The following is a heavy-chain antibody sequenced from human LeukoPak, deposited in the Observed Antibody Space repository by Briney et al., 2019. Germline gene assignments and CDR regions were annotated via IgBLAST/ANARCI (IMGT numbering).Heavy chain of an antibody. Sequence: GGSLRLSCAASGFTFSSYAMSWVRQAPGKGLEWVSSISGSGGSTYYADSVKGRFTISRDNSKNTLYLQMSSLRAEDTAVYFCVRGYSFGPYGMDVWGQGTTVTVSS. CDR1: GFTFSSYA. V-gene: IGHV3-23*01. CDR3: VRGYSFGPYGMDV. CDR2: ISGSGGST. J-gene: IGHJ6*02. D-gene: IGHD2-15*01.